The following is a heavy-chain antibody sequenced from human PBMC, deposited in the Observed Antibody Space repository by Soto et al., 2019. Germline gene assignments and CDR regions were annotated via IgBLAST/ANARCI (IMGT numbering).Heavy chain of an antibody. J-gene: IGHJ4*02. CDR1: GGSISSGGYY. V-gene: IGHV4-31*03. D-gene: IGHD6-13*01. CDR2: IYYSGST. CDR3: ARSFGVAAAGPFDY. Sequence: NPSETLSLTCTVPGGSISSGGYYWSWIRQHPGKGLEWIGYIYYSGSTYYNPSLKSRFTISVDTSKNQFSLKLSSVTAADTAVYYWARSFGVAAAGPFDYWGQGTLVTVCS.